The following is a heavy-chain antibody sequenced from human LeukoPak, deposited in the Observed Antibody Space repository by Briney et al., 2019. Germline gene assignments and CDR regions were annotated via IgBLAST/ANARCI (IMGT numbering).Heavy chain of an antibody. Sequence: SETLSLTCTVSGGSISSYYWSWIRQPPGKGLEWIGYIYTSGSTNYNPSLKSRVTISVDTSKTQFSMKLSSVTAADTAVYYCARHRPYYYDTSGYYPRSFWFDPWGQGTLVTVSS. CDR2: IYTSGST. J-gene: IGHJ5*02. D-gene: IGHD3-22*01. V-gene: IGHV4-4*09. CDR3: ARHRPYYYDTSGYYPRSFWFDP. CDR1: GGSISSYY.